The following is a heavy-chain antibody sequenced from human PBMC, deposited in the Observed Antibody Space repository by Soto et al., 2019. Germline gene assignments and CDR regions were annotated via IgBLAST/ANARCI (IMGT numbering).Heavy chain of an antibody. V-gene: IGHV4-34*01. D-gene: IGHD6-6*01. J-gene: IGHJ6*03. CDR3: ARVRAARGARDMDV. CDR2: INHSGST. Sequence: SEALPLTCVVYGGSFSGYCWSGFRQPPGKGLEWIGEINHSGSTNYNPSVKSRVTISLDTSKNQLSLNLNSVTAADTAVYYCARVRAARGARDMDVWGKGATVT. CDR1: GGSFSGYC.